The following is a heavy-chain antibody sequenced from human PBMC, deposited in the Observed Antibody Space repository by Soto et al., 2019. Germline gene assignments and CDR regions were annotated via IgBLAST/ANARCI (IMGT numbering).Heavy chain of an antibody. V-gene: IGHV3-21*01. CDR3: ASSRIAARSNDAFDI. J-gene: IGHJ3*02. Sequence: SLRLSCAASGFTFSSYSMNWVRQAPGKGLEWVSSISSSSSYIYYADSVKGRFTISRDNAKNSLYLQMNSLRAEDTAVYYCASSRIAARSNDAFDIWGQGTMVTVSS. CDR2: ISSSSSYI. D-gene: IGHD6-6*01. CDR1: GFTFSSYS.